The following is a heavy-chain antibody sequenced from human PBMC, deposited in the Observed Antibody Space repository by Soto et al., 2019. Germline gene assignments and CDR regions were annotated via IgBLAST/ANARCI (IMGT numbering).Heavy chain of an antibody. CDR1: GFTFSHYW. CDR2: INNDGTRT. Sequence: EMQLVESGGGLVQPGGSLRLSCAASGFTFSHYWMHWVRQVPGKGLVWVSRINNDGTRTFYADSVKGRFTVSRDNAKNTLYLQMNSLRAADTALYYCTRDENGVGPAQDYWGQGPLVTVSS. J-gene: IGHJ4*02. D-gene: IGHD3-3*01. CDR3: TRDENGVGPAQDY. V-gene: IGHV3-74*01.